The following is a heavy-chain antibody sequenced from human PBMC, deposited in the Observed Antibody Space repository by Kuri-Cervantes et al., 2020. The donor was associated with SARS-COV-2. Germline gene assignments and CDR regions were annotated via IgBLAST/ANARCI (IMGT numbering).Heavy chain of an antibody. CDR3: VRGIVGPNYGYTGPYFDS. V-gene: IGHV3-48*01. D-gene: IGHD3-10*01. CDR2: ISSGSRSE. Sequence: GESLKISCAASGFIFNAYDMNWVRQAPGKGLEWVSYISSGSRSEYYGDSVKGRFTISRDNAKQLLYLQMNSLRAEDTAVYYCVRGIVGPNYGYTGPYFDSWGQGTLVTVSS. J-gene: IGHJ4*02. CDR1: GFIFNAYD.